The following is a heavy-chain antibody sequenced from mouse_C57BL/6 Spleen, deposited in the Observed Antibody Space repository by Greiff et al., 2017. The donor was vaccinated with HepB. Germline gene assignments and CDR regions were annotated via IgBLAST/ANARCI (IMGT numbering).Heavy chain of an antibody. Sequence: VQLQQSGAELVKPGASVKISCKASGYAFSSYWMNWVKQRPGKGLEWIGQIYPGDGDTNYNGKFKGKATLTADKSSSTAYMQLSSLTSEDSAVYCCARGGSYYAMDYWGQGTSVTVSS. J-gene: IGHJ4*01. CDR3: ARGGSYYAMDY. CDR1: GYAFSSYW. CDR2: IYPGDGDT. V-gene: IGHV1-80*01.